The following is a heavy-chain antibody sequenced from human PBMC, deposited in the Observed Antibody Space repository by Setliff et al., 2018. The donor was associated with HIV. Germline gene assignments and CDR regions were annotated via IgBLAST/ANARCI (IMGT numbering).Heavy chain of an antibody. CDR3: ARDPPGSGFHLDY. CDR1: GFTFSSYE. Sequence: GGSLRLSCAASGFTFSSYEMNWVRQAPGKGLEWVSYISSSGSTTYYADSVKGRFTISRDNSKNTMYLQMNTLRVEDTAVYYCARDPPGSGFHLDYWGQGTPVTVSS. V-gene: IGHV3-48*03. J-gene: IGHJ4*02. D-gene: IGHD5-12*01. CDR2: ISSSGSTT.